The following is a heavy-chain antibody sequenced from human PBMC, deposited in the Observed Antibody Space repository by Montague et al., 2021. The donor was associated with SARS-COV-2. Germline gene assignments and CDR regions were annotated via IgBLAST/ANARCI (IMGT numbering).Heavy chain of an antibody. CDR1: GGSISSGGYC. J-gene: IGHJ5*02. D-gene: IGHD5-12*01. CDR2: IYNSGTT. Sequence: TRSLTCTVSGGSISSGGYCWNWIRQYPGKGLGWIGYIYNSGTTSYSPSLRSRATISIDTSKNLFSLKLTSVTAADTAVYYCSRTVLYSGYDYSWFDPWGQGTPVTVSS. CDR3: SRTVLYSGYDYSWFDP. V-gene: IGHV4-31*03.